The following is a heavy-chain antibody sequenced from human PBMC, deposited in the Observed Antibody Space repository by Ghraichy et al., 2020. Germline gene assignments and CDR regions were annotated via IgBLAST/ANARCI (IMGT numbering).Heavy chain of an antibody. J-gene: IGHJ4*02. Sequence: GGSLRLSCAASGFTFSSYAMSWVRQAPGKGLEWVSGISGSGGSTYYADSVKGRFTISRDNSKKTLYLQMNSLRAEDTAVYYCAKFRNYYDSSGRFFDYWGQGTLVTVSS. V-gene: IGHV3-23*01. CDR2: ISGSGGST. D-gene: IGHD3-22*01. CDR3: AKFRNYYDSSGRFFDY. CDR1: GFTFSSYA.